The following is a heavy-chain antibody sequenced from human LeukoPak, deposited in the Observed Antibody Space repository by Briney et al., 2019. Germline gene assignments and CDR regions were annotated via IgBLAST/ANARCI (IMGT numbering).Heavy chain of an antibody. CDR1: GGSISSYC. CDR2: IYYSGST. CDR3: ARPVEMATFTAFDI. Sequence: PSETLSLTCTVSGGSISSYCWSWIRQPPGKGLEWIGYIYYSGSTNYNPSLKSRVTISVDTSKNQFSLKLSSVTAADTAVYYCARPVEMATFTAFDIWGQGTMVTVSS. D-gene: IGHD5-24*01. J-gene: IGHJ3*02. V-gene: IGHV4-59*01.